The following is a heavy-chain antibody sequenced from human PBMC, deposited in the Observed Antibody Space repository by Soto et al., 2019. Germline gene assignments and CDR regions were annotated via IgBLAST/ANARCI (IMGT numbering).Heavy chain of an antibody. D-gene: IGHD2-8*01. Sequence: PGGSLRLSCAASGFTFSSYSMNWVRQAPGKGLEWVSYISSSSSTIYYADSVKGRFTISRDNAKNSLYLQMNSLRDEDTAVYYCAREDIVLMVYAIGWFDPWGQGTLVTVSS. CDR2: ISSSSSTI. V-gene: IGHV3-48*02. CDR3: AREDIVLMVYAIGWFDP. J-gene: IGHJ5*02. CDR1: GFTFSSYS.